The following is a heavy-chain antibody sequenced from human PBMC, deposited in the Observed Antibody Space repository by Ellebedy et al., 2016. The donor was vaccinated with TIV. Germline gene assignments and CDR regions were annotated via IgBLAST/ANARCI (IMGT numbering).Heavy chain of an antibody. CDR2: TGGST. V-gene: IGHV3-48*02. CDR1: GFTFSSYS. J-gene: IGHJ4*02. Sequence: PGGSLRLSCAASGFTFSSYSMNWVRQAPGKGLEWISYTGGSTYYADSVKGRFTMSRDNAKNSVYLQMNSLRDEDTAVYFCARDHNWVFDYWGQGTLVTVSS. CDR3: ARDHNWVFDY. D-gene: IGHD1-20*01.